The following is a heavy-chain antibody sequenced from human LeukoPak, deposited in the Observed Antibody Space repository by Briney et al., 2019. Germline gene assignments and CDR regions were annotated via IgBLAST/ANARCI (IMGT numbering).Heavy chain of an antibody. CDR1: GGSITSTNY. Sequence: PSGTLSLTCGVSGGSITSTNYWTWVRQPPGKGLEWIGEVNLQGSTNYNPSLMGRVAISVDTSKNQFSLKLTSVTAADAAVYYCARGGIVVATDYWGQGTLVTVSS. V-gene: IGHV4-4*02. D-gene: IGHD6-19*01. CDR2: VNLQGST. J-gene: IGHJ4*02. CDR3: ARGGIVVATDY.